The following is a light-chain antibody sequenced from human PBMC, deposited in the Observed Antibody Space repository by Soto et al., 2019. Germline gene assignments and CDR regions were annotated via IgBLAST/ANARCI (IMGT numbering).Light chain of an antibody. CDR1: SSNIGRNS. Sequence: QSVLTQPPSVSAAPGQKVTISCSGGSSNIGRNSVSWYRQLPGTAPKLLIYDTYERPTEIPDRFSGSRSGTSVTLDITGLQTGDEADYYCGAWDSSLSVVLFGGGTKLTVL. CDR3: GAWDSSLSVVL. V-gene: IGLV1-51*01. J-gene: IGLJ2*01. CDR2: DTY.